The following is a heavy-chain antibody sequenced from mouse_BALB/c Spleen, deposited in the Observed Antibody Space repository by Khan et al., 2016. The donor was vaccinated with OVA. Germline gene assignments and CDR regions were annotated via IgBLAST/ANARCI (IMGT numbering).Heavy chain of an antibody. CDR2: INPGSGGT. CDR3: SRSGYGFGAY. J-gene: IGHJ3*01. CDR1: GYAFSNYL. V-gene: IGHV1-54*01. Sequence: QVQLQQSGAELVRPGTSVKVSCKASGYAFSNYLIEWLKQRPGQGLEWIGVINPGSGGTKYNEKFKDKVTLTADTSSSTAYMQLSSLTSDDSAVYFCSRSGYGFGAYWGPGTLVTVSA. D-gene: IGHD3-2*02.